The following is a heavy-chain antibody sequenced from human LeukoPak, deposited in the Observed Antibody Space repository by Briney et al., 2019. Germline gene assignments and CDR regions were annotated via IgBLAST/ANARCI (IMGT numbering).Heavy chain of an antibody. Sequence: TETLSLTCTVSGVSMSAYQWSWVRQSPEKGLEWIGCINTKGETSYNPSLKSRVTTSVDTSKSQFSLRLTSVTAADTAVYYCATSNDAKIAPFDHWGQGAPVTVSS. J-gene: IGHJ4*02. CDR2: INTKGET. D-gene: IGHD2-21*01. V-gene: IGHV4-4*09. CDR3: ATSNDAKIAPFDH. CDR1: GVSMSAYQ.